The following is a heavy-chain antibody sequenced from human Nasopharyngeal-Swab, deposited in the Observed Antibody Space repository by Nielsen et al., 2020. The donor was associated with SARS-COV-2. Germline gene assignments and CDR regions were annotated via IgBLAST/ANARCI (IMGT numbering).Heavy chain of an antibody. CDR3: ATAYNGNYYWDY. CDR1: GSSFSSYW. CDR2: MYPRDSDT. Sequence: GGSLRLSCKGSGSSFSSYWIGWVRQMPGKGLEWMGIMYPRDSDTRYSPSSQGQVTISADKSISTAYLQWSSLKASDTAMYYCATAYNGNYYWDYWGQGTLVTVSS. V-gene: IGHV5-51*01. J-gene: IGHJ4*02. D-gene: IGHD1-7*01.